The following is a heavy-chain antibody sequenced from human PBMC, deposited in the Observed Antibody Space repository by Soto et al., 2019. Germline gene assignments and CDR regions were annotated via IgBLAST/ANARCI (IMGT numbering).Heavy chain of an antibody. CDR2: INPNSGGT. CDR3: ARDNLGWRNNWFDP. Sequence: QVQLVQSGAEVKKPGSSVKVSCKTSGYTFTGYYMHWVRQAPGQGLEWMGWINPNSGGTNYAQKFQGRVTMTRDTSISTAYMELSRLRSDDTAVYYCARDNLGWRNNWFDPWGQGTLVTVSS. V-gene: IGHV1-2*02. J-gene: IGHJ5*02. CDR1: GYTFTGYY. D-gene: IGHD6-19*01.